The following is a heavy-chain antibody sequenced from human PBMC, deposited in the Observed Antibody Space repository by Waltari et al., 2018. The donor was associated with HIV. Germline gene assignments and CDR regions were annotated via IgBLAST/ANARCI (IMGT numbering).Heavy chain of an antibody. Sequence: QVQLQESGPGLVKPSETLSLTCTVSGGSISSYYWSWIRQPPGKGLEWIGYIYYSGSTNSTPPHESRLTISVDTSKNQLSLKLSSVTAADTAVYYCARLGCSSTSCQRRGGMDVWGQGTTVTVSS. CDR3: ARLGCSSTSCQRRGGMDV. V-gene: IGHV4-59*08. D-gene: IGHD2-2*01. CDR2: IYYSGST. CDR1: GGSISSYY. J-gene: IGHJ6*02.